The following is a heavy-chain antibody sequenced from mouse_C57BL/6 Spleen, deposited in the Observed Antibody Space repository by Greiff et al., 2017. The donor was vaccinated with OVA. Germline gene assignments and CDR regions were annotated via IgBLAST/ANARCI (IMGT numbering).Heavy chain of an antibody. V-gene: IGHV1-63*01. J-gene: IGHJ1*03. Sequence: QVQLQQSGAELVRPGTSVKMSCKASGYTFTNYWIGWAKQRPGHGLEWIGDIYPGGGYTNYNEKFKGKATLTADKSSSTAYMQFSSLTSEDSAIYYCARGDYYGSSPSSDWYFDVWGTGTTVTVSS. CDR3: ARGDYYGSSPSSDWYFDV. D-gene: IGHD1-1*01. CDR1: GYTFTNYW. CDR2: IYPGGGYT.